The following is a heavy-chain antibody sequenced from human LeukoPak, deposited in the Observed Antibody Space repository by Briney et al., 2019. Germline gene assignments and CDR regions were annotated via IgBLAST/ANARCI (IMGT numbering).Heavy chain of an antibody. CDR1: GFTFSSYA. V-gene: IGHV3-30-3*01. D-gene: IGHD2-2*02. Sequence: GRSPRLSCAASGFTFSSYAMHWVRQAPGKGLEWVAVISYDGSNKYYADSVKGRFTISRDNSKNTLYLQMNSLRAEDTAVYYCARDQDCSSTSCYTVLAPDYWGQGTLVTVSS. CDR3: ARDQDCSSTSCYTVLAPDY. J-gene: IGHJ4*02. CDR2: ISYDGSNK.